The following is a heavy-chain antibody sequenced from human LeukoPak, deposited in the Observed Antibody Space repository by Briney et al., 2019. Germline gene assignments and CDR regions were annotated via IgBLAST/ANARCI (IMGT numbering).Heavy chain of an antibody. CDR3: ARVAWPHYFDY. D-gene: IGHD2-21*01. CDR2: IKEDGSDK. CDR1: GFSFRSCW. V-gene: IGHV3-7*01. Sequence: PGGSLRLSCAAPGFSFRSCWMSWVRQAPGKGLEWVANIKEDGSDKYYVDSVKGRFTISRDNAKNALYLQMNSLRAEDTAVYYCARVAWPHYFDYWGQGTLVTVSS. J-gene: IGHJ4*02.